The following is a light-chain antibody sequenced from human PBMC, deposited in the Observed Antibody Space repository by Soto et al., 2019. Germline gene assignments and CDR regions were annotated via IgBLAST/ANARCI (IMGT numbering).Light chain of an antibody. V-gene: IGKV1-9*01. CDR3: QQVNSYPPT. Sequence: DIQLTQSPSFLSASVGDRVTITCRASQGIGTYLAWYQQKPGRAPKLLMYAAYTLQSGVPSRFSGSGSGTEFTLTINSLEPEDFATYCCQQVNSYPPTFGQGTKLEIK. CDR2: AAY. J-gene: IGKJ2*01. CDR1: QGIGTY.